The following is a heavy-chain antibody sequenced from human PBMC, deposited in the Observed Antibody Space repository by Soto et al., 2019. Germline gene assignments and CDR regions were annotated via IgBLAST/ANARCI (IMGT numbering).Heavy chain of an antibody. V-gene: IGHV3-30*18. Sequence: QVQLVESGGGVVQPGRSLRLSCAASGFTFSSYGMHWVRQAPGKGLEWVAVISYDGRNKNYADSVKGRFTISRDNSKNTLYLPMNSLRAEDTAVYYCAKDRGVEVTTRFFAYWGQGTLVNVSS. CDR1: GFTFSSYG. J-gene: IGHJ4*02. D-gene: IGHD4-17*01. CDR3: AKDRGVEVTTRFFAY. CDR2: ISYDGRNK.